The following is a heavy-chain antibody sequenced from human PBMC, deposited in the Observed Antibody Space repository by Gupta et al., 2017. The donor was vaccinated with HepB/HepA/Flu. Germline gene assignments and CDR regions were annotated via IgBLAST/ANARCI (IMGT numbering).Heavy chain of an antibody. Sequence: EVKLVESGGGLVKPGGSLRLSCAASGFTFSSYSMNWVRQAPGKGLEWVSSISSSSNFIYYADSVKGRFTISTDNAKNSLYLQMNSLRAEDTAVYYCARYSSGWSVWFDPWGQGTLVTVSS. J-gene: IGHJ5*02. V-gene: IGHV3-21*01. D-gene: IGHD6-19*01. CDR3: ARYSSGWSVWFDP. CDR1: GFTFSSYS. CDR2: ISSSSNFI.